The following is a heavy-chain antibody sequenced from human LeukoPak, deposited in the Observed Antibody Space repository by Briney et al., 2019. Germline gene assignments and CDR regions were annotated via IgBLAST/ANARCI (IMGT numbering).Heavy chain of an antibody. J-gene: IGHJ5*02. Sequence: GGSLRLSCAASGFTFSSNGMHWVRQAPGKGLEWVAVISYDGSNKHYADSVKGRFTISRDNAKNSLYLQMNSLRAEDTAVYYCAREDSSGYSTWFDPWGQGTLVTVSS. D-gene: IGHD3-22*01. V-gene: IGHV3-30*03. CDR3: AREDSSGYSTWFDP. CDR2: ISYDGSNK. CDR1: GFTFSSNG.